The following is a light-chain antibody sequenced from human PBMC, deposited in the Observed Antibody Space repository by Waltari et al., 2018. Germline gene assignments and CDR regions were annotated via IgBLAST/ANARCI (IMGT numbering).Light chain of an antibody. V-gene: IGKV3-20*01. J-gene: IGKJ2*01. Sequence: EIVLTQSPGTLSLSPGERATLSCRASQSVSSSYLAWYQQKTGQAPRLRIYGASSRATGIPDRFSGSGSGTDFTLTISRLEPEDFAVYYCQQYGSSPNTFGQGTKLEVK. CDR3: QQYGSSPNT. CDR2: GAS. CDR1: QSVSSSY.